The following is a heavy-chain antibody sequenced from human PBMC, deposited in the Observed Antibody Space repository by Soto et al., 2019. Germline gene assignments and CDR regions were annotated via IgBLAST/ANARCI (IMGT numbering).Heavy chain of an antibody. CDR3: AKGSILTESYHYYAMDV. Sequence: EVQLLESGGGSVQPGGALRLSCVASGFTFSTYAMSWVRQAPGKGLEWVSGIGGWSGGTDYADSVKGRLTISRDNSKNTLYLQMNSLRAEDTAVYFCAKGSILTESYHYYAMDVWGQGTTVTVSS. CDR2: IGGWSGGT. V-gene: IGHV3-23*01. J-gene: IGHJ6*02. CDR1: GFTFSTYA. D-gene: IGHD3-9*01.